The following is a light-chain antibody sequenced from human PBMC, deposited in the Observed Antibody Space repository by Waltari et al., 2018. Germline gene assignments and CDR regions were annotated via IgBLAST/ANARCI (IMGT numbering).Light chain of an antibody. CDR3: QQYNSYPWT. V-gene: IGKV1-5*03. J-gene: IGKJ1*01. CDR1: QSIATW. CDR2: EAS. Sequence: DIQMTQAPSTLSPSVGDSVTIPCRASQSIATWLAWYQQKPGKAPNLLIYEASSLGSGVPSRFSGSGSGTEFTLTISSLQPDDFATYYCQQYNSYPWTFGQGTKVEIK.